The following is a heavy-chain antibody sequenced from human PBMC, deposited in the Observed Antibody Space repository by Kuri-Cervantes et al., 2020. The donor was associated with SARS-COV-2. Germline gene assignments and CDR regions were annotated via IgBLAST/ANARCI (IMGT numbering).Heavy chain of an antibody. Sequence: GESLKISCAASGFTFSSYDMHWVRQATGKGLEWVSAIGTAGDTYYPGSVKGRLTISRDNAKNMLYLQMNSLRAEDTAVYYCARHTQGDNWGQGTLVTVSS. CDR2: IGTAGDT. J-gene: IGHJ4*02. V-gene: IGHV3-13*04. CDR3: ARHTQGDN. CDR1: GFTFSSYD.